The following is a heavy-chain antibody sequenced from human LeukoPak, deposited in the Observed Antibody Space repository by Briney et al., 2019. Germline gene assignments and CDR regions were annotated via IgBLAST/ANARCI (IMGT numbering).Heavy chain of an antibody. J-gene: IGHJ4*02. D-gene: IGHD1-26*01. V-gene: IGHV1-2*02. Sequence: ASVKVSCKASGYTFTGYYMHWVRQAPGQGLEWMGWINPNSSGTNYAQKFQGRVTMTRDTSISTAYLELSRLRSDDTAVYYCARDQGGVAATVFDYWGQGTLVTVSS. CDR2: INPNSSGT. CDR3: ARDQGGVAATVFDY. CDR1: GYTFTGYY.